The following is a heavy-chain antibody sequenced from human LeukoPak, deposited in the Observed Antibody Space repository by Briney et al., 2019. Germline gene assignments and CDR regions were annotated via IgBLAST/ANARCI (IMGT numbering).Heavy chain of an antibody. CDR3: AKDYHSSGTYHDY. CDR1: GFTVSTYA. V-gene: IGHV3-23*01. D-gene: IGHD3-10*01. CDR2: INRNGGRT. J-gene: IGHJ4*02. Sequence: QSGGSLRLSCAASGFTVSTYAMSWVRQAPGKGLERVSGINRNGGRTYNADSVKGRFTISSDDSKNMLYLQMNNLRAEDTAVYYCAKDYHSSGTYHDYWGQGTLVTVSS.